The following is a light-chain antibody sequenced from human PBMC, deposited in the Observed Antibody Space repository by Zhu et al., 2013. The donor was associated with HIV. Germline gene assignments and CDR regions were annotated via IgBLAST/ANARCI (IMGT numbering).Light chain of an antibody. CDR3: QNYNRAPLT. Sequence: DVQMTQSPSALSASVGDRVTITCRASPAINSYLAWYQQKPGHPPKLLICAASTLPSGVPSRFSASGFGTDFTLTISGLQSEDVATYYCQNYNRAPLTFGQGTRLQIK. CDR2: AAS. CDR1: PAINSY. V-gene: IGKV1-27*01. J-gene: IGKJ5*01.